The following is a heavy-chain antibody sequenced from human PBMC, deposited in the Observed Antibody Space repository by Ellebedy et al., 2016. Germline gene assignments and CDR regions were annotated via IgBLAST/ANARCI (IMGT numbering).Heavy chain of an antibody. V-gene: IGHV3-11*06. J-gene: IGHJ1*01. D-gene: IGHD6-6*01. CDR1: GFTFSDYY. CDR2: ISGTSSFT. Sequence: GGSLRLXXAASGFTFSDYYMSWIRQAPGKGVEWLSYISGTSSFTNYADSVKGRFTISRDNAKNSLYLQMNSLRAEDTAVYYCAREPDRSSSLTYFQHWGQGTLVTVSS. CDR3: AREPDRSSSLTYFQH.